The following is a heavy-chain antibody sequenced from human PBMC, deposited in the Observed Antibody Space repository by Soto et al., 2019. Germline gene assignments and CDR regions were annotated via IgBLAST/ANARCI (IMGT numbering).Heavy chain of an antibody. V-gene: IGHV4-30-4*01. CDR3: ARSCRSTSCLNWLDP. CDR2: IYYSGST. J-gene: IGHJ5*02. D-gene: IGHD2-2*01. CDR1: GGSISSGDYY. Sequence: SETLSLTCTVSGGSISSGDYYWSWIRQPPGKGLEWIGYIYYSGSTYYKPSLKSRVTISVDTSKNQFSLKLRSVTAADTDVYYSARSCRSTSCLNWLDPWGQGTLVTVSS.